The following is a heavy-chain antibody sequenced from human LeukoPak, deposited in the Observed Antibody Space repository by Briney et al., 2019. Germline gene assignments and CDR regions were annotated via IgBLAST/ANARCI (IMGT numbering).Heavy chain of an antibody. Sequence: PSETLSLTCTVSGGSISSSSYYWGWIRQPPGKGLEWIGGIYYSGTTYYNPSLKSRVTISLDTSKNQFSLKLSSVTAADTAVYYCARRGIAARLLYYYYHGMDVWGQGTTVTVSS. CDR2: IYYSGTT. J-gene: IGHJ6*02. D-gene: IGHD6-6*01. V-gene: IGHV4-39*01. CDR3: ARRGIAARLLYYYYHGMDV. CDR1: GGSISSSSYY.